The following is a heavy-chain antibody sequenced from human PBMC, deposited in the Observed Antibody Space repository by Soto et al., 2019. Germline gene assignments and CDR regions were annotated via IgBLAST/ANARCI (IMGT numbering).Heavy chain of an antibody. CDR3: AKDIRGRTAAAVYNWFDP. Sequence: SETLSLTCTVSGGSIISDCWSWIRQPPGKALEWIGYIYNSGSTNYSPSLNSRVTISVDASKNQFSLKLNSVTAADTAVYYCAKDIRGRTAAAVYNWFDPWGQGILLTVSS. CDR1: GGSIISDC. V-gene: IGHV4-59*01. D-gene: IGHD6-13*01. CDR2: IYNSGST. J-gene: IGHJ5*02.